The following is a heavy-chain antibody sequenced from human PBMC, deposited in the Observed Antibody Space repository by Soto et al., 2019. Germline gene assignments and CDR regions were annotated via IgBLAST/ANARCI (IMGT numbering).Heavy chain of an antibody. D-gene: IGHD4-17*01. V-gene: IGHV3-30-3*01. J-gene: IGHJ4*02. CDR2: ISYDGSNK. Sequence: GVLWVSWADAGLSLSSYGMHWVRQAPGKGLEWVAVISYDGSNKYYADSVKGRFTISRDNSKKTLYLQMNSLRAEDTAVYYCARDWTTVTTESFDYWGQGTLVTVSS. CDR3: ARDWTTVTTESFDY. CDR1: GLSLSSYG.